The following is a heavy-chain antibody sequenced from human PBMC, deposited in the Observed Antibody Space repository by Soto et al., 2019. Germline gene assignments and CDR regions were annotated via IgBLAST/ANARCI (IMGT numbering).Heavy chain of an antibody. J-gene: IGHJ4*02. CDR1: GFTFSNAW. CDR3: TTDLPHDYGDYGISN. CDR2: IKSKTDGGTT. Sequence: GGSLRLSCAASGFTFSNAWMNWVRQAPGKGLEWVGRIKSKTDGGTTDYAAPVKGRFTISRDDSKNTLYLQMNSLKTEDTAVYYCTTDLPHDYGDYGISNWGQGTLVTVSS. D-gene: IGHD4-17*01. V-gene: IGHV3-15*07.